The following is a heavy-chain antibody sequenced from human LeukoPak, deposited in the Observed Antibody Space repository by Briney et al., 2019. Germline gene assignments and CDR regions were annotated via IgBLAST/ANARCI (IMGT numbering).Heavy chain of an antibody. D-gene: IGHD6-13*01. CDR2: IKQDGSEK. J-gene: IGHJ4*02. CDR1: GFTFSSYS. V-gene: IGHV3-7*04. Sequence: GGSLRLSCAASGFTFSSYSMNWVRQAPGKGLEWVANIKQDGSEKYYVDTVKGRFTISRDNAKNSLYLQMNSLRAEDTAVYYCARGPQHIIAAADYWDQGTLVTVSS. CDR3: ARGPQHIIAAADY.